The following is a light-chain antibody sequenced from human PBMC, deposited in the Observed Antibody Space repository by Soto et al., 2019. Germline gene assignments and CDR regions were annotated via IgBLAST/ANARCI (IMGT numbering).Light chain of an antibody. V-gene: IGLV2-14*01. CDR2: DVS. CDR3: SSYTSSSTLDV. CDR1: SSDVGGYNY. Sequence: QSALTQPASVSGSPGQSITISCTGTSSDVGGYNYVSWYQQHPGKAPKVMISDVSNRPSGVSNRFSGSKSGNTASLTISGLQAEDEADYYCSSYTSSSTLDVFGTGTKLTVL. J-gene: IGLJ1*01.